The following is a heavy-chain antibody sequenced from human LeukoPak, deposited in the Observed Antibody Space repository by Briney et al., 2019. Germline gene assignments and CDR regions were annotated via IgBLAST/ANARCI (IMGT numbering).Heavy chain of an antibody. Sequence: SETLSLTCTVSGGSISSYYWSWIRQPPGKGLEWIGYIYYSGSTNYNPSLKSRVTISVDTSKNQFSLKLSSVTAADTAVYYCARLRNGSNYFDYWGQGTLVTVSS. J-gene: IGHJ4*02. V-gene: IGHV4-59*08. CDR3: ARLRNGSNYFDY. D-gene: IGHD2-15*01. CDR2: IYYSGST. CDR1: GGSISSYY.